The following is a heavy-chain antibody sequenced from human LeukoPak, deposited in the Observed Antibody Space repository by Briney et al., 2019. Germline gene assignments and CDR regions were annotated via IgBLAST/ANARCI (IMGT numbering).Heavy chain of an antibody. CDR2: ISSSSSTI. Sequence: PGGSLTLSCAASGFTFSSYSMNWVRQAPGKGLEWVSYISSSSSTIYYADSVKGRFTISRDNAKNSLYLQMNSLRAEDTAVYYCARSYSRGFDYWGQGTLVTVSS. J-gene: IGHJ4*02. V-gene: IGHV3-48*01. D-gene: IGHD3-10*01. CDR3: ARSYSRGFDY. CDR1: GFTFSSYS.